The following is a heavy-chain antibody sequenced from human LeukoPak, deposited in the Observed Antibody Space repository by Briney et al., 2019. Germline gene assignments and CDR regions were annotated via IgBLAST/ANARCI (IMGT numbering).Heavy chain of an antibody. V-gene: IGHV3-30*09. CDR2: ISYGGSNK. CDR1: GFTFSSYA. Sequence: GGSLRLSCAASGFTFSSYAMHWVRQAPGKGLEWVALISYGGSNKYYADSVKGRFAISRDNSKNTLYLQMNSLRPEDTAVYYCARGRAVADYWGQGTLVTVSS. D-gene: IGHD6-19*01. J-gene: IGHJ4*02. CDR3: ARGRAVADY.